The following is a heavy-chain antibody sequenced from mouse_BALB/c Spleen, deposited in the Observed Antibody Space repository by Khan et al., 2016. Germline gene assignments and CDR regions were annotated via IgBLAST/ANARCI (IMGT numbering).Heavy chain of an antibody. V-gene: IGHV1-18*01. CDR1: GYSFSGYY. CDR3: LRDAMDY. J-gene: IGHJ4*01. Sequence: VQLQQSGPDLVKPGASVKISCKASGYSFSGYYLAWVKQSHEKSLEWIGRVNPNNGGSKYNQKFTGKAILTVDRSSPTAYMELRSLTSEGSAVYYCLRDAMDYWGQGTSVTVSS. CDR2: VNPNNGGS. D-gene: IGHD3-1*01.